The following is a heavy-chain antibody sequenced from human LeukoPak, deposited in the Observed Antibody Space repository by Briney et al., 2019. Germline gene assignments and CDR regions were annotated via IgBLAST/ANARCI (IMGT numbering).Heavy chain of an antibody. CDR1: GGSISSGGYS. CDR3: AVHSSSWYRGAFDI. V-gene: IGHV4-30-2*01. D-gene: IGHD6-13*01. CDR2: IYHSGST. Sequence: SQTLSLTCAVSGGSISSGGYSWSWIRQPPGKGLEWIGYIYHSGSTNYNPSLKSRVTISVDTSKNQFSLKLSSVTAADTAVYYCAVHSSSWYRGAFDIWGQGTMVTVSS. J-gene: IGHJ3*02.